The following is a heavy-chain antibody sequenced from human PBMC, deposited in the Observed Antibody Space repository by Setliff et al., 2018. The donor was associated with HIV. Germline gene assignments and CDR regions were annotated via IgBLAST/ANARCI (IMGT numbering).Heavy chain of an antibody. J-gene: IGHJ3*02. D-gene: IGHD4-4*01. CDR3: ARDGIYDYSNYVDAFDI. V-gene: IGHV4-31*03. Sequence: SETLSLTCTVSGGSISSGGYYWSWIRQHPGKSLEYIGYIYYSGSTYYNPSLKSRVTISVDTSKNQFSLRLNSVTAADTAVYYCARDGIYDYSNYVDAFDIWGQGTMVTVSS. CDR1: GGSISSGGYY. CDR2: IYYSGST.